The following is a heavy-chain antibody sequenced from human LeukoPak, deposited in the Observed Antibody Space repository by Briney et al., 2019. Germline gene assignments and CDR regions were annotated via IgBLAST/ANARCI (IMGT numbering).Heavy chain of an antibody. CDR3: ARERVGVDAFDI. V-gene: IGHV4-59*01. CDR2: IYYSGST. Sequence: SETLSLTCTVSGGSISSYYWSWIRQPPGKGLEWIGYIYYSGSTNYNPSLKSRVTISVDTSKNQFSLKLSSVTAADTAVYYCARERVGVDAFDIWGQGTMVTVST. CDR1: GGSISSYY. J-gene: IGHJ3*02. D-gene: IGHD1-26*01.